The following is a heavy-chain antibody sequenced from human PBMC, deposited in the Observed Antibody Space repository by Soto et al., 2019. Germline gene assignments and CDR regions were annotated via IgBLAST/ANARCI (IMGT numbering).Heavy chain of an antibody. D-gene: IGHD6-6*01. CDR3: ARQLVRNKHKSIDY. CDR2: ISYDGSNK. CDR1: VFTFSSYA. Sequence: WWSLRLSCSASVFTFSSYAMHWVRQAPGKGLEWVAVISYDGSNKYYADSVKGRFTISRDNSKNTLYLQMNSLRAEDTAVYYCARQLVRNKHKSIDYWGQGTQVTVSS. V-gene: IGHV3-30-3*01. J-gene: IGHJ4*02.